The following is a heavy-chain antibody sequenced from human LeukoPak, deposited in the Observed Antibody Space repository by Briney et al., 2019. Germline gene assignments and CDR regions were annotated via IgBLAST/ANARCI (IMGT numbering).Heavy chain of an antibody. V-gene: IGHV4-4*07. CDR2: IYTSGST. D-gene: IGHD3-22*01. CDR1: GGSISSYY. CDR3: ARGLRRREVGGYYPGAFDY. Sequence: PSETLSLTCTVSGGSISSYYWSWIRQPAGKGLEWIGRIYTSGSTNYNPSLKSRVTMSVDTSKNQFSLKLSSVTAADTAVYYCARGLRRREVGGYYPGAFDYWGQGTLVTVSS. J-gene: IGHJ4*02.